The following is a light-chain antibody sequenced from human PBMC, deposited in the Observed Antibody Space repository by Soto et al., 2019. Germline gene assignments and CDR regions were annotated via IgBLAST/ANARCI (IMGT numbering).Light chain of an antibody. J-gene: IGLJ2*01. CDR2: EVS. Sequence: QPALTQPPSASGSPGQSVTISCTGTSSDVGGYNYVSWYQQHPGKAPKLMIYEVSKRPSGVPDRFSGSKSGNTASLTVSGLQAEDEADYYCSSYAGSNNVFGGGTKLTVL. CDR1: SSDVGGYNY. CDR3: SSYAGSNNV. V-gene: IGLV2-8*01.